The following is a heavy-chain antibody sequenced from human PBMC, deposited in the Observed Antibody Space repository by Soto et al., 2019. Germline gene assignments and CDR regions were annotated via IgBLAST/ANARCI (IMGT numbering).Heavy chain of an antibody. J-gene: IGHJ4*02. CDR2: ISAYNGNT. D-gene: IGHD3-10*01. Sequence: ASVKLSCKDSGYRLTSYGISWVRQAPGQGLEWMGWISAYNGNTNYAQKLQGRVTMTTDTSTSTAYMELRSLRSDDTAVYYCARDEYGSGDYWGQGTLVTVSS. V-gene: IGHV1-18*01. CDR1: GYRLTSYG. CDR3: ARDEYGSGDY.